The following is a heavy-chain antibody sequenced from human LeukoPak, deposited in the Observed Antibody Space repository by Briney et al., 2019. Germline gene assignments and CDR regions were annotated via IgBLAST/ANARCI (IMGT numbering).Heavy chain of an antibody. D-gene: IGHD3-3*01. J-gene: IGHJ4*02. V-gene: IGHV3-48*01. CDR1: GFTFSSYW. CDR3: ARMSGSRLPGY. CDR2: ISSGSSAR. Sequence: GGSLRLSCAASGFTFSSYWMNWARQTPGKGLEWVSYISSGSSARYYADSVKGRFTISRDDARNSLYLQMNSLRAEDTAVYYCARMSGSRLPGYWGQGTLVTVSS.